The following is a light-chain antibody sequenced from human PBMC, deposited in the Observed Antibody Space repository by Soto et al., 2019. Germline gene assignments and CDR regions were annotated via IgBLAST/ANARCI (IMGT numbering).Light chain of an antibody. CDR3: QQYGSSPRIT. V-gene: IGKV3-20*01. CDR1: QSVSSSY. J-gene: IGKJ5*01. Sequence: EIVLTQSPGTLSLSPEERATLSCRASQSVSSSYLAWYQQKPGQAPRLLIYGASSRATGIPDRFGGSGSGTDFTLTISRLEPEDFAVYYCQQYGSSPRITFGQGTRMEIK. CDR2: GAS.